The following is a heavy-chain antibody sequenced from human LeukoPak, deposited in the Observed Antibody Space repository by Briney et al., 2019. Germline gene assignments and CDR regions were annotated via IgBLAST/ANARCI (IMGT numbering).Heavy chain of an antibody. CDR3: AKEFPGYSFDY. V-gene: IGHV3-23*01. Sequence: GSLRLSCAASGFTLSSYAMTWVRQAPGRGLEWVSSVDGGGGSTSYADSVKGRFTISRDMSKNTLYLQMNTLRAEDTAIYYCAKEFPGYSFDYWGQGTLVTVSS. D-gene: IGHD5-12*01. CDR1: GFTLSSYA. J-gene: IGHJ4*02. CDR2: VDGGGGST.